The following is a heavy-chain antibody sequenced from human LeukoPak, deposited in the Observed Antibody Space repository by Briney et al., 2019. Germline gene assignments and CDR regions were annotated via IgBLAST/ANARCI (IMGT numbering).Heavy chain of an antibody. Sequence: PGGSLRLSCAASGFTFDDYAMHWGRPAPGRGLEWVSGISWNSGSIGYAESVKGRFTISRDNAKTSLYLQMNSLRAEDTALSYCAKDILLYGDSSFDYWGQGTLVTVSS. J-gene: IGHJ4*02. CDR2: ISWNSGSI. D-gene: IGHD4-17*01. V-gene: IGHV3-9*01. CDR3: AKDILLYGDSSFDY. CDR1: GFTFDDYA.